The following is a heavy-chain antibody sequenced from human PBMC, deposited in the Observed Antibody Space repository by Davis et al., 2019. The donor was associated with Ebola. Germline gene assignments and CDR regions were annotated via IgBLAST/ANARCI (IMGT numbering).Heavy chain of an antibody. CDR1: AFTFTSHS. V-gene: IGHV3-23*01. J-gene: IGHJ4*02. CDR2: ISGSGDNT. D-gene: IGHD2-21*02. Sequence: GESLTLSCSASAFTFTSHSMSWLRQAPGTGLEWVSVISGSGDNTYYAASMKGRFTISRDNSKNTLYLQMNSLRAEDTAIYYCVKGTHVDSYAASDYWGRGTVVTVSS. CDR3: VKGTHVDSYAASDY.